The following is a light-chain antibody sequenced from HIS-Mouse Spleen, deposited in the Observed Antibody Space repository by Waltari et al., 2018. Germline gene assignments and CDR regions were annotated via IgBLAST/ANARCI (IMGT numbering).Light chain of an antibody. CDR3: SSYAGSNNLV. CDR2: EVS. V-gene: IGLV2-8*01. J-gene: IGLJ2*01. CDR1: RSDVGGYNY. Sequence: QSALTQPPSASGSPGPSVTIPCTGTRSDVGGYNYVPWYQHHPGKAPKLMIYEVSKRPSGVPDRFSGSKSGNTASLTVSGLQAEDEADYYCSSYAGSNNLVFGGGTKLTVL.